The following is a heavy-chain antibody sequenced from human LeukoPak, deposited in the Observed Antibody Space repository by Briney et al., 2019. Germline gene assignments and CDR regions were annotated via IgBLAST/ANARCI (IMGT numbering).Heavy chain of an antibody. CDR3: AKDLRFLEWLD. CDR2: ISGSGGST. J-gene: IGHJ4*02. Sequence: PGGSLRLSCAASGFTFSTYVVNWVRQAPGKGLEWVSAISGSGGSTYYADSVKGRFTISRDNSKNTLYLQMNSLRAEDTAVYYCAKDLRFLEWLDWGQGTLVTVSS. D-gene: IGHD3-3*01. V-gene: IGHV3-23*01. CDR1: GFTFSTYV.